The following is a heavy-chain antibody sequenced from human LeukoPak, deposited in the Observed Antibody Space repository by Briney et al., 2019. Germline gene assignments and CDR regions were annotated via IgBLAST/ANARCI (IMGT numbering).Heavy chain of an antibody. CDR2: ISYDGSNK. V-gene: IGHV3-30*18. Sequence: PGRSLRLSRAASGFTFSSYGMHWVRQAPGKGLEWVAVISYDGSNKYYADSVKGRFTISRDNSKNTLYLQMNSLRAEDTAVYYCAKDRASSGWYGSYYYYGMDVWGKGTTVTVSS. CDR3: AKDRASSGWYGSYYYYGMDV. CDR1: GFTFSSYG. D-gene: IGHD6-19*01. J-gene: IGHJ6*04.